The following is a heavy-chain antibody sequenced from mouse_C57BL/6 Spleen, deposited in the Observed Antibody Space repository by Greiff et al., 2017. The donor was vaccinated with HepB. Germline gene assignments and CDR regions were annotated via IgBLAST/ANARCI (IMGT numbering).Heavy chain of an antibody. D-gene: IGHD3-2*02. CDR3: ARPTAQAYYAMDY. J-gene: IGHJ4*01. CDR2: ISNGGGST. CDR1: GFTFSDYY. V-gene: IGHV5-12*01. Sequence: EVMLVESGGGLVQPGGSLKLSCAASGFTFSDYYMYWVRQTPEKRLEWVAYISNGGGSTYYPDTVKVRFTISRDNAKNTLYLQMSRLKSEDTAMYYCARPTAQAYYAMDYWGQGTSVTVSS.